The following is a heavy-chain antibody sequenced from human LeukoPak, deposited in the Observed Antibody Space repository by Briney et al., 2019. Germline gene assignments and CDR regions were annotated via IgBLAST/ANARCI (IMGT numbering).Heavy chain of an antibody. CDR3: ARGAVPAADGFFDY. CDR1: GGTFSSYA. J-gene: IGHJ4*02. CDR2: IIPIFGTA. V-gene: IGHV1-69*13. Sequence: SVKVSCKASGGTFSSYAISWVRQAPGQGLEWMGGIIPIFGTANYAQKFQGRVTITADESTSTAYMELSSLRSEDTAVYYCARGAVPAADGFFDYCGQGTLVTVSS. D-gene: IGHD2-2*01.